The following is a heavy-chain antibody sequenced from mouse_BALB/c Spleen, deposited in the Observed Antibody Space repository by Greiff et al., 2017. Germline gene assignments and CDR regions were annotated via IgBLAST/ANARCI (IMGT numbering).Heavy chain of an antibody. CDR2: ISYSGST. V-gene: IGHV3-2*02. Sequence: DVQLQESGPGLVKPSQSLSLTCTVTGYSITSDYAWNWIRQFPGNKLEWMGYISYSGSTSYNPSLKSRISITRDTSKNQFFLQLNSVTTEDTATYYCARWYGNYAFDYWGQGTTLTVSS. CDR3: ARWYGNYAFDY. D-gene: IGHD2-10*02. J-gene: IGHJ2*01. CDR1: GYSITSDYA.